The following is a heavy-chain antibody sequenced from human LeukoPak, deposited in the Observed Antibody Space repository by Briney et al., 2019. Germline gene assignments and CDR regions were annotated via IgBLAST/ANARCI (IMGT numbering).Heavy chain of an antibody. D-gene: IGHD3-22*01. CDR3: ARDTGYDSVEGAFAI. V-gene: IGHV3-9*01. J-gene: IGHJ3*02. CDR1: GFPFDDYA. Sequence: GGSLRLSCAASGFPFDDYAMHWVRQAPGKGLEWVSGLNWNSVTIGYADSVKGRFTISRDNAKSSLYLQMNSLRDDDTALYYCARDTGYDSVEGAFAIWGQGTMVTVTS. CDR2: LNWNSVTI.